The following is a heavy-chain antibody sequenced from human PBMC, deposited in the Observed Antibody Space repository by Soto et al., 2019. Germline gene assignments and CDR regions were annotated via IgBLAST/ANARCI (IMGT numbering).Heavy chain of an antibody. CDR2: IYYSGST. V-gene: IGHV4-31*03. CDR3: ARVATSSGFDY. Sequence: QVQLQESGPGLVKPSQTLSLTCTVSGGSISSGGYYWSWVRQHPGKGLEWIGYIYYSGSTYYNPSLKCRVTISVDTANNQFSLKLSSVTAADTAVYYCARVATSSGFDYCGQGTLVTVSS. D-gene: IGHD5-12*01. CDR1: GGSISSGGYY. J-gene: IGHJ4*02.